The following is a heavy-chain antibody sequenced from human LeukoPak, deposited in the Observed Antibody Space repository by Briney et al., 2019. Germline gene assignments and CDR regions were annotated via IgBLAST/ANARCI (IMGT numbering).Heavy chain of an antibody. V-gene: IGHV1-8*01. CDR1: GYTFTRYD. CDR2: INPNSGSK. Sequence: GASLTVSCKASGYTFTRYDITWVRQSAGQGLEWMGWINPNSGSKGFAPKFRGRVTMTTDTSINTAYMELSSLTSGDTAVYFCARVSDGSDYYYYMDVWGEGTTVTVSS. D-gene: IGHD1-14*01. J-gene: IGHJ6*03. CDR3: ARVSDGSDYYYYMDV.